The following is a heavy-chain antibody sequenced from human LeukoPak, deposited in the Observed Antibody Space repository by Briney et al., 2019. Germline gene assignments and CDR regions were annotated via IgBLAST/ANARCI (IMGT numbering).Heavy chain of an antibody. Sequence: GGSLTLSCAASECTFSSYALNWVRQAPARGMEWVWTSSGSGSGTYYADSVKGRFTISRDNSKNTLYLQMSSLRADDTAVYYCAKKLGMSVAGSPFFFDYWGQGTLVTVSS. CDR3: AKKLGMSVAGSPFFFDY. V-gene: IGHV3-23*01. CDR1: ECTFSSYA. D-gene: IGHD6-19*01. CDR2: SSGSGSGT. J-gene: IGHJ4*02.